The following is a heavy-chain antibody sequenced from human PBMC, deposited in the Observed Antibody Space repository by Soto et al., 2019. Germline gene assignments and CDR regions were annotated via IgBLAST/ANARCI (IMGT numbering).Heavy chain of an antibody. CDR1: GGSISSYY. D-gene: IGHD2-21*02. J-gene: IGHJ6*03. CDR3: ARDSVTDYYYYYMDV. CDR2: IYYSGST. Sequence: PSETLSLTCTVSGGSISSYYWSWIRQPPGKGLEWIGYIYYSGSTNYNPSLKSRVTISVDTSKNQFSLKLSSVTAADTAVYYCARDSVTDYYYYYMDVWGKGTTGTVSS. V-gene: IGHV4-59*01.